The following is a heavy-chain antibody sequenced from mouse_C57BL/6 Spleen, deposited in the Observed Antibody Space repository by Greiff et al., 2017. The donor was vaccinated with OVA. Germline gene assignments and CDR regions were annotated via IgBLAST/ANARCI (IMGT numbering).Heavy chain of an antibody. V-gene: IGHV14-4*01. CDR1: GFNIKDDY. CDR2: IDPENGDT. Sequence: VQLQQSGAELVRPGASVKLSCTASGFNIKDDYMHWVKQRPEQGLEWIGWIDPENGDTEYASKFQGKATISAATSSNTAYLQLSSLTSEDTAVYYCTTSLLRHAMDYWGQGTSVTVSS. J-gene: IGHJ4*01. CDR3: TTSLLRHAMDY. D-gene: IGHD1-2*01.